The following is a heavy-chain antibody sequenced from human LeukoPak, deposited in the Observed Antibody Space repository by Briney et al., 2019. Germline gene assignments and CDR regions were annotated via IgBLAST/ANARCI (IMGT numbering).Heavy chain of an antibody. CDR2: IKQDGSEK. V-gene: IGHV3-7*01. D-gene: IGHD7-27*01. J-gene: IGHJ2*01. CDR3: ARNDWGLSSFWYFTL. CDR1: EFTFSHYW. Sequence: PGGSLRLSCEASEFTFSHYWMSWVRQAPGKGLEWVAYIKQDGSEKHYVDSVKGRFTISRDNAKNSLFLLLTSLRAEDTAVYFCARNDWGLSSFWYFTLWGRGTLVTVSS.